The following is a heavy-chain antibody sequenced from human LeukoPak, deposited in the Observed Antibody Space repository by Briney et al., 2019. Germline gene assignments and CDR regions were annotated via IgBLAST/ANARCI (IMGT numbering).Heavy chain of an antibody. CDR3: ARICHNYYASSGYPGYYFDY. CDR1: GGSISSGGYS. J-gene: IGHJ4*02. Sequence: SETLSLTCAVSGGSISSGGYSWSWIRQPPGKGLEWIGYIYHSGSTYYNPSLKSRVTISVDRSKNQFSLKMSSVTAADTAVSYCARICHNYYASSGYPGYYFDYWGQGTLVTVSS. V-gene: IGHV4-30-2*01. D-gene: IGHD3-22*01. CDR2: IYHSGST.